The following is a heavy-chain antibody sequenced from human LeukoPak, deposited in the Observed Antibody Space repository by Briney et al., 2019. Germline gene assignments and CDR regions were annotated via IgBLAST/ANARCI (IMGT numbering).Heavy chain of an antibody. V-gene: IGHV4-34*12. CDR2: MFYGETT. Sequence: PSETLSLTCAVYGGSFSGYYWGWIRQPPGKGLEWIGSMFYGETTSYSPSLQGRVTISLDTSKNQFSLRLNSVTAADTAVYYCARLERSRMDGAQYWGQGTLVTVSS. D-gene: IGHD4/OR15-4a*01. J-gene: IGHJ4*02. CDR3: ARLERSRMDGAQY. CDR1: GGSFSGYY.